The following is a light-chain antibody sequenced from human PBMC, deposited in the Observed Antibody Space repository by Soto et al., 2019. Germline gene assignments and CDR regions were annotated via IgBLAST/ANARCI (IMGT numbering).Light chain of an antibody. V-gene: IGKV3-20*01. CDR1: QTGDSRY. Sequence: EIVLTQSPGTLSLSPGETATLSCRASQTGDSRYLAWYQQKRGQAPRLLIYDASNRATGIPARFSGSGSGTDFTLTISRLEPEDFAVYYCHQYDSWTFGQGTKVDIK. CDR2: DAS. CDR3: HQYDSWT. J-gene: IGKJ1*01.